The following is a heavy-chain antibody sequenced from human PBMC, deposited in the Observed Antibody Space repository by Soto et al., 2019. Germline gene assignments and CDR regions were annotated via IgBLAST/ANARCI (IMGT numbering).Heavy chain of an antibody. D-gene: IGHD6-13*01. J-gene: IGHJ3*02. V-gene: IGHV3-21*01. Sequence: GGSLRVSCAASGFTFSSYSMNWVRQAPGKGLEWVSSISSSSSYIYYADSVKGRFTISRDNAKNSLYLQMNSLRAEDTAVYYCARDYSSSWYQTGPPTHDAFDIWGQGTMVPVSS. CDR3: ARDYSSSWYQTGPPTHDAFDI. CDR1: GFTFSSYS. CDR2: ISSSSSYI.